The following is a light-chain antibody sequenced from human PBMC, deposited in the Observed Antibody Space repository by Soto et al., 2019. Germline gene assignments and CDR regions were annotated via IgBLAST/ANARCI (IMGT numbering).Light chain of an antibody. CDR1: QSVRSSY. V-gene: IGKV3-20*01. Sequence: EIVLTQSPGTLSLSPGERATLSCRASQSVRSSYLAWYQQKPGQAPRLLIYGASSRATGIPDRFSGSGSGTDLTLTISRLEPEDFAVYYCQQYGSSPRITFGPGTKVDIK. J-gene: IGKJ3*01. CDR3: QQYGSSPRIT. CDR2: GAS.